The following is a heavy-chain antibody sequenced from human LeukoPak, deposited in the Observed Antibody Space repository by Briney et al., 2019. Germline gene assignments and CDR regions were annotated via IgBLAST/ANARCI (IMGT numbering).Heavy chain of an antibody. Sequence: GESLKISCKGSGYSFTSYWIGWVRQMPGKGLEWMGIIDPGDSDTRYSPSLQGQVTISADKSISTAYLQWSSLKASDTAIYYCARTGYTSGWYVGSFQYWGQGTLVTVSS. CDR2: IDPGDSDT. CDR3: ARTGYTSGWYVGSFQY. J-gene: IGHJ4*02. V-gene: IGHV5-51*01. D-gene: IGHD6-19*01. CDR1: GYSFTSYW.